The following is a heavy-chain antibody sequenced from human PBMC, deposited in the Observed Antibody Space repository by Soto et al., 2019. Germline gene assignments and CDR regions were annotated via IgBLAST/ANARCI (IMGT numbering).Heavy chain of an antibody. Sequence: SVKVSCKASGGTFSSYAISWVRQAPGQGLEWMGGIIPIFGTANYAQKFQGRVTITADESTSTAYMELSSLRSEDTAVYYCSRAEYYYDILTGYYRPNWFDPWGQGTLVTVSS. V-gene: IGHV1-69*13. J-gene: IGHJ5*02. CDR3: SRAEYYYDILTGYYRPNWFDP. CDR1: GGTFSSYA. D-gene: IGHD3-9*01. CDR2: IIPIFGTA.